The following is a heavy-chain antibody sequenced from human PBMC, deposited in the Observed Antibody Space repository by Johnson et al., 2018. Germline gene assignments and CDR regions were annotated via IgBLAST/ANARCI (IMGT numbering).Heavy chain of an antibody. CDR3: ATTTTLAWVGFFQQ. J-gene: IGHJ1*01. CDR2: IWYAGSKK. CDR1: GFIFSSYG. Sequence: QVQLVQSGGGVVQPGRSLRLSCKASGFIFSSYGMHWVRQAPGKGLEWVAFIWYAGSKKYYKDSVKGRFTISRDDSKNTLYLQMNRLRAGDTAMYYCATTTTLAWVGFFQQWGQGTLVTVSS. D-gene: IGHD4-23*01. V-gene: IGHV3-33*01.